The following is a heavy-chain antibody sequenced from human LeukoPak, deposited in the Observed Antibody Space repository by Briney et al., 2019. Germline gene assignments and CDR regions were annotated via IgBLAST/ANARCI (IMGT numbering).Heavy chain of an antibody. D-gene: IGHD3-22*01. CDR2: INPNSGGT. CDR1: GYTFTGYY. J-gene: IGHJ4*02. Sequence: ASVKVSCKASGYTFTGYYMHWVRQAPGQGLEWMGRINPNSGGTNYAQKFQGRVTMTRDTSISTAYMELSRLRPDDTAVYYCARVAYDSSGDFDYWGQGTLVTVSS. V-gene: IGHV1-2*06. CDR3: ARVAYDSSGDFDY.